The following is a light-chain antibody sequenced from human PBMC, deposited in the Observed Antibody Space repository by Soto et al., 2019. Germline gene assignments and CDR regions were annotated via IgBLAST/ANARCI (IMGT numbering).Light chain of an antibody. V-gene: IGLV3-21*02. CDR1: NIGSQS. CDR2: DDG. J-gene: IGLJ1*01. Sequence: SYELTQPPSVSVAPGQTARITCGGDNIGSQSVHWYQQRPNQAPVLVVYDDGDRPSGIPERFSGSNSGNTATLTISRVELGDEADVYCQVCHSRNDHCVFGSGTKVTVL. CDR3: QVCHSRNDHCV.